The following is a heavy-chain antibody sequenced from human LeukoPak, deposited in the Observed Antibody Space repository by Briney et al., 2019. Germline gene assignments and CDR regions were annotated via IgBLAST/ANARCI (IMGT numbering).Heavy chain of an antibody. CDR3: ARGIGWFEY. CDR1: GFTLSDSW. Sequence: GGSLRLSCAASGFTLSDSWITWVRQAPGKGLEWVANINQNGGEKEYVDSVKGRFTISRDNAKNSLFLQMNRLRAEDTAVYYCARGIGWFEYWGQGTLVTVSS. J-gene: IGHJ5*01. D-gene: IGHD2-15*01. CDR2: INQNGGEK. V-gene: IGHV3-7*05.